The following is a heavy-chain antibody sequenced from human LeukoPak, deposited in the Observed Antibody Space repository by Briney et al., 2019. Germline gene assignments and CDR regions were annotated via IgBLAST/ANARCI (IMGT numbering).Heavy chain of an antibody. CDR1: GFTFSSYW. CDR2: INTDGSST. Sequence: PGGSLRLSCAASGFTFSSYWMHWVRQAPGKGLVWVSRINTDGSSTSYADSVKGRFTISRDNAKNTLYLQMNSLRAEDTAVYYCAKDSSSRYASGAFDIWGQGTMVTVSS. J-gene: IGHJ3*02. D-gene: IGHD6-13*01. V-gene: IGHV3-74*01. CDR3: AKDSSSRYASGAFDI.